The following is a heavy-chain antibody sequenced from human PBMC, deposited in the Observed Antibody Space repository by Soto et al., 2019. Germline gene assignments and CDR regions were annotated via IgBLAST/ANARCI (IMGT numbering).Heavy chain of an antibody. CDR2: INPNSGGT. V-gene: IGHV1-2*04. Sequence: ASVKVSCKASGYTFTGYYMHWVRQAPGQGLEWMGWINPNSGGTNYAQKFQGWVTMTRDTSISTAYMELSRLRSDDTAVYYCARGKDDSSGYPTTGVNSEFDYWGQGTLVTVSS. CDR3: ARGKDDSSGYPTTGVNSEFDY. J-gene: IGHJ4*02. CDR1: GYTFTGYY. D-gene: IGHD3-22*01.